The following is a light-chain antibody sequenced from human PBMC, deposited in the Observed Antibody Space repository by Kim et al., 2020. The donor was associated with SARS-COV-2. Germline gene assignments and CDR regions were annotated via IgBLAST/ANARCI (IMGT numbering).Light chain of an antibody. CDR2: AAS. CDR3: QQCQGAPWT. Sequence: ESVGDRVTITCRASQGISNYLAWYQQKPGKVPKLLIYAASALQSGVPSRFSGSGSGTDFTLTITSLQPEDVAVYYCQQCQGAPWTFGRGTKVDIK. CDR1: QGISNY. J-gene: IGKJ1*01. V-gene: IGKV1-27*01.